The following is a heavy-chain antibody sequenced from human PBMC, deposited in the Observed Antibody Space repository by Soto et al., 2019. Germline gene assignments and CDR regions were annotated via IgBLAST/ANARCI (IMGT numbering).Heavy chain of an antibody. V-gene: IGHV3-23*01. Sequence: GGSLRLSCAASGFTFSSYAMSWVRQAPGKGLEWVSAISGSGGSTYYADSVKGRFTISRDNSKNTLYLQMNSLRAEDTAVYYCAKSRDQLGYKGDYYYYYMDVWGKGTTVTVSS. J-gene: IGHJ6*03. CDR3: AKSRDQLGYKGDYYYYYMDV. D-gene: IGHD2-2*01. CDR1: GFTFSSYA. CDR2: ISGSGGST.